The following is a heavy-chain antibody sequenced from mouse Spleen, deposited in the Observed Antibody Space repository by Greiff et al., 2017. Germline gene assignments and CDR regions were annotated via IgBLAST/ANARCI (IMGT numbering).Heavy chain of an antibody. J-gene: IGHJ3*01. D-gene: IGHD1-1*01. V-gene: IGHV5-9*02. CDR1: GFAFSSYD. CDR3: ARHYYYGSSYAWFAY. CDR2: ISSGGSYT. Sequence: EVQVVESGGGLVKPGGSLKLSCAASGFAFSSYDMSWVRQTPAKRLEWVATISSGGSYTYYPDSVKGRFTISRDNARNTLYLQMSSLRSEDTALYYCARHYYYGSSYAWFAYWGQGTLVTVSA.